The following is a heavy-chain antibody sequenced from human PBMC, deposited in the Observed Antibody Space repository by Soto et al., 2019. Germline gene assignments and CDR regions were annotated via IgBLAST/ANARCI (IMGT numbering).Heavy chain of an antibody. CDR2: ISGSGDRT. J-gene: IGHJ6*02. CDR3: AREMGELLYYYHYYGMDV. V-gene: IGHV3-23*01. Sequence: GGSLRLSCAASGFTFSSFAMSWVRQAPGKGLEWVSVISGSGDRTYYADSVKGRFTISRDNSKNTLYLQMNSLRAEDTAVYYCAREMGELLYYYHYYGMDVWGQGTTVTVSS. CDR1: GFTFSSFA. D-gene: IGHD3-10*01.